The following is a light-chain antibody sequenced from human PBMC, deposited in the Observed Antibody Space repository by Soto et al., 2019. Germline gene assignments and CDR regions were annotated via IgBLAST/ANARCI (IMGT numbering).Light chain of an antibody. Sequence: PGKPPKLLIYVASSLQNGVPSRCSGIGSGTEFTITISRKRVDYFTSYYCQNDRIYLWTFGQGTKVDIK. CDR2: VAS. CDR3: QNDRIYLWT. J-gene: IGKJ1*01. V-gene: IGKV1-5*03.